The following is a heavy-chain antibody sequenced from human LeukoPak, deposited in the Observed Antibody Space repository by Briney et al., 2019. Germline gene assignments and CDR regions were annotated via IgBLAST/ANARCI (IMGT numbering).Heavy chain of an antibody. CDR1: GGTFSSYA. CDR2: IIPILGIA. V-gene: IGHV1-69*04. Sequence: ASVKVSCKASGGTFSSYAISWVRQAPGQGLEWMGRIIPILGIANYAQKFQGRVTMTRNTSISTAYMELSSLRSEDTAVYYCARDLGFDPWGQGTLVTVSS. CDR3: ARDLGFDP. J-gene: IGHJ5*02.